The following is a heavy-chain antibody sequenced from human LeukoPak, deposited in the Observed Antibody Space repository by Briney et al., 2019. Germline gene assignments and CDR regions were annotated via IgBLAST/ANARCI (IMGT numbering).Heavy chain of an antibody. CDR2: IYHSGST. CDR3: ARQTRSAWYYFDY. J-gene: IGHJ4*02. D-gene: IGHD6-19*01. V-gene: IGHV4-30-2*03. Sequence: PSETLSLTCAVSGGSISSGGYSWSWIRQPPGKGLEWIGYIYHSGSTYYNPSLKSRVSISVDMSKNQFSLKLSSVTAADTAVYYCARQTRSAWYYFDYWGQGTLVTVSS. CDR1: GGSISSGGYS.